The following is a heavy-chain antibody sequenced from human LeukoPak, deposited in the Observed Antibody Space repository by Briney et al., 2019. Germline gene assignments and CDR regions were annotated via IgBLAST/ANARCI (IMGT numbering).Heavy chain of an antibody. V-gene: IGHV4-61*02. CDR2: IYTSGST. CDR1: GGSISSGSYY. Sequence: SQTLSLTCTVSGGSISSGSYYWSWIRQPAGKGLEWIGRIYTSGSTNYNPSLKSRVTISVDTSKNQFSLKLRSVTAADTAVYYLAKGRVPHFHQDVLGKGTTVTVSS. CDR3: AKGRVPHFHQDV. J-gene: IGHJ6*04. D-gene: IGHD3-10*01.